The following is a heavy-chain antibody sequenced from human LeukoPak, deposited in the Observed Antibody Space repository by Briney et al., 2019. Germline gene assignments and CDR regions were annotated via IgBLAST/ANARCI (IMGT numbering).Heavy chain of an antibody. J-gene: IGHJ3*02. V-gene: IGHV1-69*13. CDR3: AREGGYLNAFDI. CDR1: GGTFSSYA. D-gene: IGHD6-13*01. CDR2: IIPIFGTA. Sequence: ASVKVSCKASGGTFSSYAISWVRQAPGQGLEWMGGIIPIFGTANYAQKFQGRVTITADESTSTAYMELSSLRSEDTAVYYCAREGGYLNAFDIWGQGTMVTVSS.